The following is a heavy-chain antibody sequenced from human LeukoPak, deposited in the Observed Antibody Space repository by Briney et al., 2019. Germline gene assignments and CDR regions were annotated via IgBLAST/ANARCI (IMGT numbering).Heavy chain of an antibody. Sequence: PSETLSLTCTVSGYSISSSSYYWGWIRQPPGKGLEWIGSIYYSGSTYYNPSLKSRVTISVDTSKNQFSLKLSSVTAADTAVYYCAGTVTAFDYWGQGTLVTVSS. J-gene: IGHJ4*02. CDR2: IYYSGST. CDR1: GYSISSSSYY. V-gene: IGHV4-39*01. CDR3: AGTVTAFDY. D-gene: IGHD4-17*01.